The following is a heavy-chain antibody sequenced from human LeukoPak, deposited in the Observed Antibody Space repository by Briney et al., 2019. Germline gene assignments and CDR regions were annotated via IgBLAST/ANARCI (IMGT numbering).Heavy chain of an antibody. Sequence: SQTLSLTCTASGGSISSGSYYWSWIRQPAGKGLEWIGRIYTSGSTNYNPSLKSRVTISVDTSKNQFSLKLSSVTAADTAVYYCARTSYCSSTSCPRGYAFDIWGQGTMVTVSS. V-gene: IGHV4-61*02. CDR2: IYTSGST. CDR1: GGSISSGSYY. D-gene: IGHD2-2*01. J-gene: IGHJ3*02. CDR3: ARTSYCSSTSCPRGYAFDI.